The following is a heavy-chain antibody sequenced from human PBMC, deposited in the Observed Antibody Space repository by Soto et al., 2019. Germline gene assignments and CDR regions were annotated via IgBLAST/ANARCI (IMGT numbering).Heavy chain of an antibody. CDR1: GGSISSSNW. CDR3: ARDNLVVRGVMAFDY. J-gene: IGHJ4*02. Sequence: NPSETLSLTCAVSGGSISSSNWWSWVRQPPGKGLEWIGEIYHSGSTNYNPSLKSRVTISVDKSKNQFSLKLSSVTATDTAVYYCARDNLVVRGVMAFDYWGQGTLVTVYS. V-gene: IGHV4-4*02. D-gene: IGHD3-10*01. CDR2: IYHSGST.